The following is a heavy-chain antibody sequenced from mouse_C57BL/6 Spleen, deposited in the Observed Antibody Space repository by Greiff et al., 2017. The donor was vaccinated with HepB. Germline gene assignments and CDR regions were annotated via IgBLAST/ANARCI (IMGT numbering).Heavy chain of an antibody. Sequence: VQLQQSGAELVKPGASVKISCKASGYAFSSYWMNWVKQRPGKGLEGIGQIYPGDGDTNYNGKFKGKATLTADKSSSTAYMQLSSLTSEDSAVYFCARGEFYTRAMDYWGQGTSVTVSS. D-gene: IGHD2-12*01. CDR1: GYAFSSYW. CDR3: ARGEFYTRAMDY. V-gene: IGHV1-80*01. CDR2: IYPGDGDT. J-gene: IGHJ4*01.